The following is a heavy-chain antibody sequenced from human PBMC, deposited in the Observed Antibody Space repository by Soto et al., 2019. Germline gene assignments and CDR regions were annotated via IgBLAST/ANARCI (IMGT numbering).Heavy chain of an antibody. CDR1: GGSISSGDYY. CDR3: VRGISMKSAVQKDAPNKYYFDS. D-gene: IGHD3-3*02. J-gene: IGHJ4*02. V-gene: IGHV4-30-4*01. CDR2: IYYSGST. Sequence: TSETLSLTCTVSGGSISSGDYYWSWIRQPPGKGLEWIGYIYYSGSTYYNPSLKSRVTISVDTPKNQFSLKLSSVTAADTAVYYCVRGISMKSAVQKDAPNKYYFDSWGQGTLVTVSS.